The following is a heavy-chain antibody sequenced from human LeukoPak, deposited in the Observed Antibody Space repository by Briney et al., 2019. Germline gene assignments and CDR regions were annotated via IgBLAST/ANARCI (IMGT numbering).Heavy chain of an antibody. J-gene: IGHJ4*02. CDR2: VSGSGGST. D-gene: IGHD6-19*01. V-gene: IGHV3-23*01. CDR1: GFTFRSYA. CDR3: AKDPGHSSAWYYFDY. Sequence: PGGSLRLSCAASGFTFRSYAMSWVRQAPGRGLEWASAVSGSGGSTYYADSVKGRFTISGDNSKNTLYLQMNSLRAEDTAVYCCAKDPGHSSAWYYFDYWGQGTLVTVSS.